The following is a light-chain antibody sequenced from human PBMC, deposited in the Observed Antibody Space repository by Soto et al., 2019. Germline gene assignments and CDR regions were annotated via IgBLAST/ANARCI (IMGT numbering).Light chain of an antibody. V-gene: IGKV3-20*01. CDR3: HQYGSASAWT. CDR1: QSISNNY. J-gene: IGKJ1*01. Sequence: EIVLTQSPGTLSLFPGERATLSCRASQSISNNYLAWYQQKPGQAPRLLIHGASNRATGIPDRFSGAGSGTDFTLTISRLEPEDFAVYYCHQYGSASAWTFGQGTKVEIK. CDR2: GAS.